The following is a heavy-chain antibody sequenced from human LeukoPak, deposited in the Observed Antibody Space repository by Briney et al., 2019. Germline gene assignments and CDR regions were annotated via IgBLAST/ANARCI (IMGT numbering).Heavy chain of an antibody. D-gene: IGHD3-9*01. CDR3: AREVHDILTGYYGFDY. V-gene: IGHV1-18*01. Sequence: ASVKVSCKASGYTFTSYGISWVRQAPGQGLEWMGWISAYNGNTNYAQKLQGRVTMTTDTSTSTAYMELRSLRSDDTAVYYCAREVHDILTGYYGFDYWGQGTLVTVSS. CDR1: GYTFTSYG. J-gene: IGHJ4*02. CDR2: ISAYNGNT.